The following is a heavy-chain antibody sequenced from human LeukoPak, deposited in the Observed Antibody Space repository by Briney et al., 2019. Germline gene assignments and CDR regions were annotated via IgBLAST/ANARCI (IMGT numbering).Heavy chain of an antibody. CDR2: IYSGGST. V-gene: IGHV3-53*01. CDR1: GFTVSSNY. D-gene: IGHD3-10*01. Sequence: SGGSLRLSCAASGFTVSSNYMSWVRQAPGKGLEWVSVIYSGGSTYYADSVKGRFTISRDNSKNTLYLQMNSLRAEDTAVYYCARTGRDYYYMDVWGKGTTVTISS. J-gene: IGHJ6*03. CDR3: ARTGRDYYYMDV.